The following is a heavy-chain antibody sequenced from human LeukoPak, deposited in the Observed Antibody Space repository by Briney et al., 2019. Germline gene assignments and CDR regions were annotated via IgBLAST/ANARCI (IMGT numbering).Heavy chain of an antibody. V-gene: IGHV3-11*05. CDR3: ARGSRVIDY. CDR1: GFTFIDYS. J-gene: IGHJ4*02. CDR2: ISSSSSYT. D-gene: IGHD2-15*01. Sequence: GRSLRLSCAASGFTFIDYSMSWISQAPGKGLEWVSFISSSSSYTVSAGSVKGRFTISRDNAKNSLYLQMNSLRAEDTAVYYCARGSRVIDYWGQGTLVTVSS.